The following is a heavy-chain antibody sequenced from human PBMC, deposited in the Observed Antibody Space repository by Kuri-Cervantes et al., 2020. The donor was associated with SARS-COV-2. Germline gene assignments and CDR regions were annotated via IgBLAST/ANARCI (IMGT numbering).Heavy chain of an antibody. CDR1: GYSISSGHY. CDR3: ARLGDSSSYYYVGWFDP. Sequence: SETLSLTCSVSGYSISSGHYWGWIRQPPGKGLEWIGSIFRSGSALYNLSLKSRVTMSVDTSKNQFSLKLSSVTAADTAVYYCARLGDSSSYYYVGWFDPWGQGTRVTVSS. CDR2: IFRSGSA. V-gene: IGHV4-38-2*02. D-gene: IGHD3-22*01. J-gene: IGHJ5*02.